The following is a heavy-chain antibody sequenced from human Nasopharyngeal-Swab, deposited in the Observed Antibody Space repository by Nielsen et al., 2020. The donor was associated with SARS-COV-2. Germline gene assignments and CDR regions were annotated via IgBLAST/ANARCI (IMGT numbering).Heavy chain of an antibody. J-gene: IGHJ4*02. CDR3: GKLAGAAVAGTPFDY. Sequence: GGSLRLSCAVSGLTVSSTYMSWVRQAPGKGLEWVSVTEIGGTTHYADSVKGRFSISRDSSTNTLYLQMNSLRADDTAVYYCGKLAGAAVAGTPFDYWGQGTLVTVSS. D-gene: IGHD6-19*01. CDR2: TEIGGTT. V-gene: IGHV3-53*01. CDR1: GLTVSSTY.